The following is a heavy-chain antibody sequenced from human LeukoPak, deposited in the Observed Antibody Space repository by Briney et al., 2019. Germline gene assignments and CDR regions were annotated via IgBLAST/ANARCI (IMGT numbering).Heavy chain of an antibody. CDR1: GYSFTTYW. J-gene: IGHJ5*02. CDR2: IYPGDSDT. V-gene: IGHV5-51*01. D-gene: IGHD2-2*02. CDR3: ARFLGYCSSTSCYNFHWFDP. Sequence: GESLKISCKGSGYSFTTYWIAWVRQMPGKGLEWMGIIYPGDSDTRYSPSFQGQVTISADKSISTAYLQWSSLKASDTAMYYCARFLGYCSSTSCYNFHWFDPWGQGTLVTVSS.